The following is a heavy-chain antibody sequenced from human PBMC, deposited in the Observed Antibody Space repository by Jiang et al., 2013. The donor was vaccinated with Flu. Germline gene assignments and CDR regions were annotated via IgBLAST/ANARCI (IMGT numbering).Heavy chain of an antibody. CDR2: INPSGGST. D-gene: IGHD2-15*01. V-gene: IGHV1-46*01. J-gene: IGHJ4*02. Sequence: SVKVSCKASGYTFTGYYMHWVRQAPGQGLEWMGIINPSGGSTSYAQKFQGRVTMTRDTSTSTVYMELSSLRSEDTAVYYCARVTPPQDTFDYWGQGTLVTVSS. CDR1: GYTFTGYY. CDR3: ARVTPPQDTFDY.